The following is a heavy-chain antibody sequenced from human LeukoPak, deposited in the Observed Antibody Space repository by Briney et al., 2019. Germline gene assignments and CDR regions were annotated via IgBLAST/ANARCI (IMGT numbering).Heavy chain of an antibody. D-gene: IGHD3-22*01. V-gene: IGHV3-23*01. Sequence: GGSLRLSCAASGFTFSSYAMSWVRQAPGKGMEWVSAISGSGGSIYDADCVKGRSTIYRDNSKNTLYLQMNSLRAEDTAVYYCAKDITKYYYDSSGYYSGYWGQGTLVTVSS. CDR2: ISGSGGSI. CDR1: GFTFSSYA. J-gene: IGHJ4*02. CDR3: AKDITKYYYDSSGYYSGY.